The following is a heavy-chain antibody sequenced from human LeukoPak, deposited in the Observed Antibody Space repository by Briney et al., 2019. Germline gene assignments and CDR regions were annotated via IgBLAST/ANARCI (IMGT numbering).Heavy chain of an antibody. CDR1: GFTFSSYE. Sequence: GGSLRLSCAASGFTFSSYEMNWVRQAPGKGLEWDSYISSSGSTIYYADSVKGRFTISRDNAKNSLYLQMNSLRAEDTAVYYCARDLAVAEGDYWGQGTLVTVSS. D-gene: IGHD6-19*01. CDR3: ARDLAVAEGDY. CDR2: ISSSGSTI. J-gene: IGHJ4*02. V-gene: IGHV3-48*03.